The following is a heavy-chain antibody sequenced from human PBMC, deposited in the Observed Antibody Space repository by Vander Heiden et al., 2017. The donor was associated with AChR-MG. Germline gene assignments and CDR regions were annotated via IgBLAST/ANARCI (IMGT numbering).Heavy chain of an antibody. Sequence: QVQLVQSGAEVKKPGSSVKVSCKSSGVTLSSYAISWVRQAPGQGLEWMGGIIPIFGTANYEQKFQGRVTITADESTSTAYMELSSLRSEDTAVYYCARAGISYYYYYMDVWGKGTTVTVSS. CDR1: GVTLSSYA. V-gene: IGHV1-69*01. J-gene: IGHJ6*03. CDR2: IIPIFGTA. D-gene: IGHD6-13*01. CDR3: ARAGISYYYYYMDV.